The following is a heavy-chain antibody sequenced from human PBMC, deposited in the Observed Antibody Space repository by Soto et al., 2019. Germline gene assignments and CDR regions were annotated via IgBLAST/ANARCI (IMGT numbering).Heavy chain of an antibody. CDR1: GFSLSNAGLG. D-gene: IGHD6-13*01. Sequence: QVTVKESGPVLVKPTETLTLTCTVSGFSLSNAGLGVSWIRQPPGKALEWLAHIFSNDEKSYSTSLKSRLTISKHTAKSQVVPTLTHIDPVDTATYYCASTYSTSWYWFDPWGQGTLVTVSS. V-gene: IGHV2-26*04. CDR3: ASTYSTSWYWFDP. CDR2: IFSNDEK. J-gene: IGHJ5*02.